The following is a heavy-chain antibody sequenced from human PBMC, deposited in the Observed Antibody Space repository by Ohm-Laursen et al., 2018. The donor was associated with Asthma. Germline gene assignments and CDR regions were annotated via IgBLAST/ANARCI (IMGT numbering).Heavy chain of an antibody. CDR1: GFTFDDYA. J-gene: IGHJ4*02. D-gene: IGHD6-19*01. Sequence: SLRLSCTASGFTFDDYAMHWVRQAPGKGLEWVSGISWNSGSIGYADSVKGRFTISRDNAKNSLYLQMNSLRAEDTALYYCAKASQSIAVAGSFDYWGQGTLVTVSS. CDR3: AKASQSIAVAGSFDY. CDR2: ISWNSGSI. V-gene: IGHV3-9*01.